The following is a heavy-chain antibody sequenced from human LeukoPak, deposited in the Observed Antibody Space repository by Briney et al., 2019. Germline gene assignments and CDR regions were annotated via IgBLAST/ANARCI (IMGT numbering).Heavy chain of an antibody. V-gene: IGHV3-7*01. CDR2: IKQDGSEK. Sequence: GGSLRLSCAATGFTFSSYWMSWVRQAPGKGLEWVANIKQDGSEKYYVDSVKGRFTISRDNAKNSLYLQMNSLRAEDTAVYYCARDPRSAMVRGVKKNWFDPWGQGTLVTVSS. CDR1: GFTFSSYW. CDR3: ARDPRSAMVRGVKKNWFDP. D-gene: IGHD3-10*01. J-gene: IGHJ5*02.